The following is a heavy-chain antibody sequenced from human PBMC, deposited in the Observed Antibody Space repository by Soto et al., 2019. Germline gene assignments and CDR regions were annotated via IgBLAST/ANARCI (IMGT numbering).Heavy chain of an antibody. Sequence: PSETLSLTCAVSGGSISSGGYSWSWIRQPPGKGLEWIGYIYHSGSTYYNPSPKSRVTISVDRSKNRFSLKLSSVTAADTAVYYCARVPGPWGQGTLVTVSS. CDR3: ARVPGP. J-gene: IGHJ5*02. V-gene: IGHV4-30-2*01. D-gene: IGHD3-10*01. CDR1: GGSISSGGYS. CDR2: IYHSGST.